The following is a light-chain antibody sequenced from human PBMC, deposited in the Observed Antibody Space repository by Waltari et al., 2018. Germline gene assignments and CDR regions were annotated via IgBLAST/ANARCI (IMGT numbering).Light chain of an antibody. CDR3: QHSEA. V-gene: IGKV1-33*01. J-gene: IGKJ1*01. CDR1: QDVINY. CDR2: DAA. Sequence: DMQMTQSPASLSESVGDRVTITCQPSQDVINYINWYQQKPGKAPQLLIYDAATLKTGVPSRFSGRQSGTYFTLTISGLQPEDVGTYYCQHSEAFGQGTTVEI.